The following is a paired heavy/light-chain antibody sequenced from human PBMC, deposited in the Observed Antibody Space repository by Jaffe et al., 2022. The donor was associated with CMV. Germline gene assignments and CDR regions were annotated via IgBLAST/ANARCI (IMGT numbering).Light chain of an antibody. CDR1: QSVGGN. V-gene: IGKV3-15*01. J-gene: IGKJ2*01. CDR3: QHYKNRSYT. CDR2: GAS. Sequence: EIMMTQSPATLSVSPGERVTLSCRASQSVGGNLAWYQQKPGQAPRLLIYGASTRATGISARFSGSGSGTEFTLTISSLQSEDCAVYYCQHYKNRSYTFGQGTQLEIK.
Heavy chain of an antibody. J-gene: IGHJ5*02. Sequence: QVQLVQSGAEVKKPGASVAVSCKALGYNFTDYYIHWVRQAPGQGLEWMGWLNPNSGDTNYAQRFQGRVTMTRATSIATAYMEFASLTSDDTAMYYCAREPRFGVVPPKFDPWGQGTLVIVSS. V-gene: IGHV1-2*02. CDR1: GYNFTDYY. D-gene: IGHD3-3*01. CDR2: LNPNSGDT. CDR3: AREPRFGVVPPKFDP.